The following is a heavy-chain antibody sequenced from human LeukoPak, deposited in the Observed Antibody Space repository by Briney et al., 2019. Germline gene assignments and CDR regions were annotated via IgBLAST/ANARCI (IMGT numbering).Heavy chain of an antibody. V-gene: IGHV1-18*04. CDR1: GYTFTSYG. J-gene: IGHJ4*02. CDR2: ISAYNGNT. CDR3: ARVEVSYDILTGYYGEADY. Sequence: GASVNVSCKASGYTFTSYGISWVRQAPGQGLEWMGWISAYNGNTNYAQKLQGRVTMTTDTSTSTAYMELRSLRSDDTAVYYCARVEVSYDILTGYYGEADYWGQGTLVTVSS. D-gene: IGHD3-9*01.